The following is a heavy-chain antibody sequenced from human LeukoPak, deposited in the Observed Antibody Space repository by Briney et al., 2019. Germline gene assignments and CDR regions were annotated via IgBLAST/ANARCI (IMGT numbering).Heavy chain of an antibody. J-gene: IGHJ4*02. CDR2: IYYSGST. Sequence: SETLSLTCTVSGGSISSGGYYWSWIRQHPGKGLEWIGYIYYSGSTYYNPSFKSRVTISVDTSKNQFSLKLSSVTAANTAVYYCARVRKGTIDYWGQGTLVTVSS. CDR3: ARVRKGTIDY. V-gene: IGHV4-31*03. D-gene: IGHD3-10*01. CDR1: GGSISSGGYY.